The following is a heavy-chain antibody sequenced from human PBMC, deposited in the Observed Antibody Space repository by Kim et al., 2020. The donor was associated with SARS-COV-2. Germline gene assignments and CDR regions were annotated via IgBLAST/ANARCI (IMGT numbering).Heavy chain of an antibody. Sequence: VLGGAVSGYYWSWIRQPPGKGLEWIGEINHSGSTKYNPSLKSRVTISVDTSKTQFSLKLNSVTAADTAVYYCARDRGTIFGVVIINDAFDNW. V-gene: IGHV4-34*01. CDR2: INHSGST. J-gene: IGHJ3*02. CDR1: GGAVSGYY. CDR3: ARDRGTIFGVVIINDAFDN. D-gene: IGHD3-3*01.